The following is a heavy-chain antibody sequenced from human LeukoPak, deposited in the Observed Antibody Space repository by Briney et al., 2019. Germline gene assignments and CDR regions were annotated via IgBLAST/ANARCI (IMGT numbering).Heavy chain of an antibody. Sequence: GGSLRLSCAASGFTFNYAWMSWVRQVPGKGLEWVGQTVSEIDGGTTDYATPVKGRFTISRDDSKSTLYLQMNSLKIEDAAVYYCTTDEDWNYARKDVWGQGATVIVSS. V-gene: IGHV3-15*04. CDR1: GFTFNYAW. CDR2: TVSEIDGGTT. CDR3: TTDEDWNYARKDV. D-gene: IGHD1-7*01. J-gene: IGHJ6*02.